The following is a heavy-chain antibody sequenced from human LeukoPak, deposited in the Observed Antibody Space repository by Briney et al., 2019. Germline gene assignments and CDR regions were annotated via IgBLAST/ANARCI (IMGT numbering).Heavy chain of an antibody. CDR2: ISAYNGNT. V-gene: IGHV1-18*01. J-gene: IGHJ4*02. D-gene: IGHD2-2*01. Sequence: GASVKLSRKASGYTFTSYGISWVRQAPGQGLEWMGWISAYNGNTNYAQKLQGRVTMTTDTSTSTAYMELRSLRSDDTAVYYCAVVGVVVPAATPFEYWGQGTLVTVSS. CDR1: GYTFTSYG. CDR3: AVVGVVVPAATPFEY.